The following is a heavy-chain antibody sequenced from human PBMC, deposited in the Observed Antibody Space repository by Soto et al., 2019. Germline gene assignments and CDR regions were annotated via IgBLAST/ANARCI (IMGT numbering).Heavy chain of an antibody. J-gene: IGHJ6*02. V-gene: IGHV3-30*18. Sequence: PGGSLRLSCAASGFTFSSYGMHWVRQAPGKGLEWVAVISYDGSNKYYADSVKGRFTISRDNSKNTLYLQMNSLRAEDTAVYYCAKPYYDFWSGYYVYYYYYGMDVWGQGTTVTVSS. CDR3: AKPYYDFWSGYYVYYYYYGMDV. CDR1: GFTFSSYG. CDR2: ISYDGSNK. D-gene: IGHD3-3*01.